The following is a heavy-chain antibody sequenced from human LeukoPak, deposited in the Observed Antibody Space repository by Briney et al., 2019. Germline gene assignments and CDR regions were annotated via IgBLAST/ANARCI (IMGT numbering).Heavy chain of an antibody. CDR1: GGSISSYY. V-gene: IGHV4-4*07. J-gene: IGHJ5*02. D-gene: IGHD3-22*01. CDR3: ARGKYYYDSNSSYRYFDP. CDR2: IYTTGNT. Sequence: SETLSLTCIVSGGSISSYYWSWVRQPAGKGLEWIGRIYTTGNTNYNPSLKSRVTMSIDTSKKQFSLKLSSVTAADTAVYYCARGKYYYDSNSSYRYFDPWGQGTLVTVSS.